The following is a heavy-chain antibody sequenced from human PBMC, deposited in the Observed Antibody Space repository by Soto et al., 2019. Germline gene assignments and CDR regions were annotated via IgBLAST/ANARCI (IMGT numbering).Heavy chain of an antibody. D-gene: IGHD2-21*02. Sequence: EVQLVESGGGLVQPGGSLKLSCATSGFIFSDSAVHWVRQAPGKGLEWMARIRTKTNSYATAYVASVKGRFTVFRDESKNTAYLQMNSLKTDDTAIYYCTRLDESGCFGDDCDSAFDLWGPGTLVTVSS. CDR3: TRLDESGCFGDDCDSAFDL. CDR1: GFIFSDSA. CDR2: IRTKTNSYAT. J-gene: IGHJ4*02. V-gene: IGHV3-73*02.